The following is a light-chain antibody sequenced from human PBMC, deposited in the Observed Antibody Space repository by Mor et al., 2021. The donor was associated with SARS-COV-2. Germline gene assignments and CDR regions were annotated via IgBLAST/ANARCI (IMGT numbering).Light chain of an antibody. CDR3: QQYYTTPRA. V-gene: IGKV4-1*01. CDR2: RAS. Sequence: LAVDKQKPGQPPRLLIYRASTRESGVTDRFSGSGSGTEFTLTISSLQAEDVEVYYCQQYYTTPRAFGQGTKVEIK. J-gene: IGKJ1*01.